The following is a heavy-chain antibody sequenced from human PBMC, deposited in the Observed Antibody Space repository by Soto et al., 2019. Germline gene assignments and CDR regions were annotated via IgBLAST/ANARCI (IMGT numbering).Heavy chain of an antibody. D-gene: IGHD1-26*01. Sequence: SETLSLTCTVSGVSDNSGDYYWRWIRQPPGKGLEWIRYFYYSGITNYNPSLKSRVTISADTSKNQCSLKLRSVTAADAAVYYCARVTVAVPATTHYFDYWGQGTPVTVS. J-gene: IGHJ4*02. CDR2: FYYSGIT. CDR1: GVSDNSGDYY. V-gene: IGHV4-61*08. CDR3: ARVTVAVPATTHYFDY.